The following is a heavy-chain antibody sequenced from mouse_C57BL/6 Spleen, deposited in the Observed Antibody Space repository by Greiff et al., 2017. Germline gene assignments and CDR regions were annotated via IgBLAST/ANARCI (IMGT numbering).Heavy chain of an antibody. J-gene: IGHJ2*01. CDR3: TQKGIITTVVEDY. CDR2: IDPETGGT. D-gene: IGHD1-1*01. Sequence: VQLQQSGAELVRPGASVTLSCKASGYTFTDYEMHWVKQTPVHGLEWIGAIDPETGGTAYNQKFKGKAILTADKSSSTAYMELRRLTSEDSAVYYCTQKGIITTVVEDYWGQGTTLTVSS. V-gene: IGHV1-15*01. CDR1: GYTFTDYE.